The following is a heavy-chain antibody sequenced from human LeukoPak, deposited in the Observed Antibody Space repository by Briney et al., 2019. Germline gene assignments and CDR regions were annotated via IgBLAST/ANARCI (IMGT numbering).Heavy chain of an antibody. J-gene: IGHJ4*02. CDR3: ARRTYYDFWSGYPFDY. Sequence: GGSLRLSCAASGFTFSSYWMSWLRQAPGKGLEWVANIKQDGSEKYYVDSVRGRFTISRGNAKNSLYLQMNSLRAEDTAVYYCARRTYYDFWSGYPFDYWGQGTLVTVSS. V-gene: IGHV3-7*01. CDR1: GFTFSSYW. CDR2: IKQDGSEK. D-gene: IGHD3-3*01.